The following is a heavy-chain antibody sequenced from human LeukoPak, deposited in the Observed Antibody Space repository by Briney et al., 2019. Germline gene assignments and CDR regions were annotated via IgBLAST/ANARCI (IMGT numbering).Heavy chain of an antibody. J-gene: IGHJ4*02. V-gene: IGHV3-21*01. CDR3: ARDCESGYSYGLC. CDR1: GFTFNTYN. Sequence: GGSLRLSCAASGFTFNTYNMNWVRQAPGRGLEWVSFITSSSSYIYYADSVRGRFTISRDNAKSSLYLQMNSLRVEDTAVYYCARDCESGYSYGLCWGQGTLVTVSS. CDR2: ITSSSSYI. D-gene: IGHD5-18*01.